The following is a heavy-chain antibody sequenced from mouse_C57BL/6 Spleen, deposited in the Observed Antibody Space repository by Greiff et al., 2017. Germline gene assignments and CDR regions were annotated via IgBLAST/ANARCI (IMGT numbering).Heavy chain of an antibody. CDR1: GYTFTSYW. V-gene: IGHV1-5*01. Sequence: EVQLQQSGTVLARPGASVKTSCKTSGYTFTSYWMHWVKQRPGQGLEWIGAIYPGNSDTSYNQKFKGKAKLTAVTSASTAYMELSSLTNEDSAVYYYNLTGTKGYLDDWGQGTTVTVSS. CDR3: NLTGTKGYLDD. CDR2: IYPGNSDT. D-gene: IGHD4-1*01. J-gene: IGHJ1*01.